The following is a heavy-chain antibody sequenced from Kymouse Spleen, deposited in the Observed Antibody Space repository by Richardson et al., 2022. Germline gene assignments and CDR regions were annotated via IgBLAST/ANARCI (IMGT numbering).Heavy chain of an antibody. J-gene: IGHJ5*02. Sequence: QVQLQESGPGLVKPSETLSLTCTVSGGSISSYYWSWIRQPPGKGLEWIGYIYYSGSTNYNPSLKSRVTISVDTSKNQFSLKLSSVTAADTAVYYCARYNWNNWFDPWGQGTLVTVSS. CDR3: ARYNWNNWFDP. CDR2: IYYSGST. V-gene: IGHV4-59*01. CDR1: GGSISSYY. D-gene: IGHD1-20*01,IGHD1-7*01.